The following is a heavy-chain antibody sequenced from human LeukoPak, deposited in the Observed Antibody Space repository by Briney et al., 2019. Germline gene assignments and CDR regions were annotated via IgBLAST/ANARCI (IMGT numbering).Heavy chain of an antibody. J-gene: IGHJ4*02. CDR2: ISGDGNAK. Sequence: GGSLRLSCVASRFSFSSYSINWVPQAPGKGLEWVSYISGDGNAKHYTDSVKGRFTISRDNAKNALYLQMNSLRAEDTAVYFCARDYVYAFDYWGEGTLVTVSS. CDR3: ARDYVYAFDY. V-gene: IGHV3-48*01. D-gene: IGHD2/OR15-2a*01. CDR1: RFSFSSYS.